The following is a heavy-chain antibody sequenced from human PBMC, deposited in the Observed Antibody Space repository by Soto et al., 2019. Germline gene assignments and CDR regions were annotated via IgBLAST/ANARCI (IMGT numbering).Heavy chain of an antibody. J-gene: IGHJ4*02. CDR1: GFTFSSYS. D-gene: IGHD3-16*01. CDR2: ISGSSSTI. V-gene: IGHV3-48*02. Sequence: EVQLVESGGGLVQPGGSLRLSCAASGFTFSSYSMNWVRQAPGKGLEWISYISGSSSTIHYAAAVRGRFTISRDNAKNSLFLQMNGLRDEDTAVYYCAKVGGGWDRWGQGTLVTVSS. CDR3: AKVGGGWDR.